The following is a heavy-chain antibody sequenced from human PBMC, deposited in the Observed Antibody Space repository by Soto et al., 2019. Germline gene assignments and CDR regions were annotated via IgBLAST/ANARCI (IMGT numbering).Heavy chain of an antibody. D-gene: IGHD3-9*01. CDR3: AKILLPRPVNPHDAFDI. Sequence: GESLKISCAASRFSFSTYAMTWGRQAPGKGLEWVSGISGSGETTYYADSVEGRFSISRDNAQNTLYLQMSSLRAEDTAVYYCAKILLPRPVNPHDAFDIRGQGTVVTVSS. V-gene: IGHV3-23*01. J-gene: IGHJ3*02. CDR2: ISGSGETT. CDR1: RFSFSTYA.